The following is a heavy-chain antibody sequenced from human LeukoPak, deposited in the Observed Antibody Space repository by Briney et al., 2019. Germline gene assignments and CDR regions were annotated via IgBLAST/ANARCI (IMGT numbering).Heavy chain of an antibody. CDR1: GFTFSSYG. D-gene: IGHD3-10*01. CDR2: ISHDGSNK. V-gene: IGHV3-30*18. Sequence: GRSLRLSCAASGFTFSSYGMHWVRQAPGKGLQWVALISHDGSNKYYADSVRGRFTISRDNSKNTLYLQMNSLRTEDTAVYYCAKGEGFGESPLDYWGQGTLVTVSS. CDR3: AKGEGFGESPLDY. J-gene: IGHJ4*02.